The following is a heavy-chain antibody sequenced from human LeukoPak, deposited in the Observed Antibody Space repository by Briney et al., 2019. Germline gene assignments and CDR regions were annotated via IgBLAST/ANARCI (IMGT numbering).Heavy chain of an antibody. CDR2: ISSSSSTI. J-gene: IGHJ3*02. D-gene: IGHD6-19*01. V-gene: IGHV3-48*04. CDR3: ARDQSSGTNAFDI. CDR1: GFTFSSYS. Sequence: GGCLRLSCAASGFTFSSYSMNWVRQAPGKGLEWASYISSSSSTIYYADSVKGRFTISRDNAKNSLYLQMNSLRAEDTAVYYCARDQSSGTNAFDIWGQGTMVTVSS.